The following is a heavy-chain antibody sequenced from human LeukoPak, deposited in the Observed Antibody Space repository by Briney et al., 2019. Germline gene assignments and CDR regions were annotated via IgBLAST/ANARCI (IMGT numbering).Heavy chain of an antibody. V-gene: IGHV4-39*07. D-gene: IGHD6-13*01. CDR1: GVSISSYY. Sequence: SETLSLTCTVSGVSISSYYWGWLRQPPGKGLEWIGSIYYSGSTYYNPSLKSRVTISVDTSKNQFSLKLSSVTAADTAMYYCARQIYSSQPFDCWGQGTLVTVSS. J-gene: IGHJ4*02. CDR3: ARQIYSSQPFDC. CDR2: IYYSGST.